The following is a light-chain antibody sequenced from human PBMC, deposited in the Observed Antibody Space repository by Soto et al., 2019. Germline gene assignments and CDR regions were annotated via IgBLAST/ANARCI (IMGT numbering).Light chain of an antibody. CDR2: DVS. CDR1: QGISSY. J-gene: IGKJ1*01. CDR3: QQYNGYSRT. V-gene: IGKV1-5*01. Sequence: DIQVTQSPPTLSASVGDRVTITCRASQGISSYLAWYQQKPGKAPYLLISDVSSLERGVPSRFSGSGSGTEFTLTISSMQPDDFATFYCQQYNGYSRTFGQGTKVDIK.